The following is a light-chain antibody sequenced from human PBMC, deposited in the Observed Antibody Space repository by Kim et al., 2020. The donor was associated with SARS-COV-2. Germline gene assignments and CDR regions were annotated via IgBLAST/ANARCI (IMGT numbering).Light chain of an antibody. Sequence: PGERATRAGRASQRVSGSYVGWGQKKPGQAPRRLIDGASSRATGIPDRVSGSGGGTDFTLTVSRREPEEFAVYDGQQYGSSPLTFGGGTKVDIK. CDR1: QRVSGSY. CDR2: GAS. V-gene: IGKV3-20*01. CDR3: QQYGSSPLT. J-gene: IGKJ4*01.